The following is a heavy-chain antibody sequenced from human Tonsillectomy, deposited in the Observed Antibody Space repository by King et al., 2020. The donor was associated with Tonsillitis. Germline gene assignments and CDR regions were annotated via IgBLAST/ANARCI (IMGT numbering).Heavy chain of an antibody. Sequence: VQLQESGPGLVKPAETLSLTCAVSNYSISRGYFWGWVRQPPGKGLEWIAHMFHSGSTFYNPSLKSRVTISVDTSKNHLSLKLSSVTAADTAVYYCARXEGWDXXGQSXRYWXXGTLVTV. CDR2: MFHSGST. J-gene: IGHJ4*02. V-gene: IGHV4-38-2*01. CDR1: NYSISRGYF. CDR3: ARXEGWDXXGQSXRY. D-gene: IGHD1-26*01.